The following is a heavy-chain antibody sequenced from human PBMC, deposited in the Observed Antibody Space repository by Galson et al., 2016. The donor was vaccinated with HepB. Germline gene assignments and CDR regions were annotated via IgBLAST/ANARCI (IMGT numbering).Heavy chain of an antibody. J-gene: IGHJ1*01. Sequence: SETLSLTCTVSGGSINTSTTYWGWIRQPPGKGLEWIGSVYFSGRSYYNPSLKSRVAIFVDTSKKQLSLRLNSVTAADTAVYYCARQRYTSGSYVGVLDFWGQGTLVTVSS. D-gene: IGHD6-19*01. CDR2: VYFSGRS. V-gene: IGHV4-39*01. CDR1: GGSINTSTTY. CDR3: ARQRYTSGSYVGVLDF.